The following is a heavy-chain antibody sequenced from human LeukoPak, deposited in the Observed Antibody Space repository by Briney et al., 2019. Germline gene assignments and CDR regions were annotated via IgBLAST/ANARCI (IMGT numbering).Heavy chain of an antibody. D-gene: IGHD2-21*02. Sequence: PSETLSLTCSVYGGSFSDYFWRWIRQSPGRGLEWIGEIDDGGNTNYNPSLISRVIVSMEKSKKQFSLVMRSVTAADTAVYYCARFSRITWGDWGDAFDIWGQETTVIVSS. CDR3: ARFSRITWGDWGDAFDI. J-gene: IGHJ3*02. V-gene: IGHV4-34*01. CDR1: GGSFSDYF. CDR2: IDDGGNT.